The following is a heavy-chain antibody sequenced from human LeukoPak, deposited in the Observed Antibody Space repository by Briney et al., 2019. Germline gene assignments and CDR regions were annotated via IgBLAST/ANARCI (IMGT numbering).Heavy chain of an antibody. CDR1: GVSINFYY. J-gene: IGHJ4*02. V-gene: IGHV4-59*01. CDR3: ARGQRWSDH. CDR2: IYSGTT. D-gene: IGHD4-23*01. Sequence: SETLSLTCTVSGVSINFYYWSWIRQPPGKGLEWIGNIYSGTTNYNPSLRSRVTILLDTSKNQFSLRLSSVTVADTAIYYCARGQRWSDHWGQGTLVTVSS.